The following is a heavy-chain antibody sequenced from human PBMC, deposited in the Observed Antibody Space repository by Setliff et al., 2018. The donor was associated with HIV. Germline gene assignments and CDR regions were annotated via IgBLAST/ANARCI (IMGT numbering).Heavy chain of an antibody. J-gene: IGHJ5*02. CDR1: GGSISSSSYY. D-gene: IGHD2-21*02. V-gene: IGHV4-39*01. Sequence: SETLSLTCTVSGGSISSSSYYWGWIRQPPGRGLEWIGSIYYNGSTYYNPSLKSRVTISVDTSKNQFSVKLSSVTAADTAVYYCARHDCGGDCSINWFDPWGQGTLVTVSS. CDR3: ARHDCGGDCSINWFDP. CDR2: IYYNGST.